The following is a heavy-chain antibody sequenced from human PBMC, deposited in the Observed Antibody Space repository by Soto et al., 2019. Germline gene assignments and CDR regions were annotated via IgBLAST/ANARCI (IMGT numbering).Heavy chain of an antibody. D-gene: IGHD6-6*01. J-gene: IGHJ5*02. V-gene: IGHV3-23*01. Sequence: EVQLLESGGGLVQPGGSLRLSCAASGFTFSSYAMSWVRQAPGKGLEWVSAISGSGGSTYYADSVKGRFTISRDNSKNTLYLQMNSLRAEDTAVYYCAKKGVNSSSVNNWFDPWGQGTLVTVSS. CDR3: AKKGVNSSSVNNWFDP. CDR1: GFTFSSYA. CDR2: ISGSGGST.